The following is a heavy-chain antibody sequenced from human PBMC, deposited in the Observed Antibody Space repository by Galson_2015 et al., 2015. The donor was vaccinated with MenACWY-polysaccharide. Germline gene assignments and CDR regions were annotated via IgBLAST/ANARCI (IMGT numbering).Heavy chain of an antibody. CDR2: ISSDGGTT. CDR1: GFTFSTYA. Sequence: SLRLSCAASGFTFSTYAMSWVRQAPGKGLVWVSAISSDGGTTYHADSVNGRFTISRDNSKNTLYLQMSSLRAEDTAIYYCARDLAISVRGFPLRPFDYWGQGTLVTVSS. CDR3: ARDLAISVRGFPLRPFDY. D-gene: IGHD2-2*02. J-gene: IGHJ4*02. V-gene: IGHV3-23*01.